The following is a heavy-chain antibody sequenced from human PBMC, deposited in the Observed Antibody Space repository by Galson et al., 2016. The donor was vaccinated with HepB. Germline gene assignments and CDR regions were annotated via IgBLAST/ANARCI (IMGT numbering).Heavy chain of an antibody. V-gene: IGHV3-21*01. CDR1: GFTFSRYS. J-gene: IGHJ1*01. D-gene: IGHD3-22*01. Sequence: SLRLSCAASGFTFSRYSMSWVRQAPGKGLEWVSSINDVSTYIFYADSVKGRFTISRDNAKNSLYLQVSSLRAEDSAIYYCATFPIVDNDSSSSPAYFQHWGQGTLVTVSS. CDR3: ATFPIVDNDSSSSPAYFQH. CDR2: INDVSTYI.